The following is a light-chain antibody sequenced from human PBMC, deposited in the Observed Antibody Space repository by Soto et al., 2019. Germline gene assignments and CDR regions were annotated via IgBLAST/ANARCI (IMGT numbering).Light chain of an antibody. CDR2: HAS. J-gene: IGKJ1*01. V-gene: IGKV1-5*01. CDR3: QQYNGWPWT. CDR1: QSISNW. Sequence: DIQMTQSPSTLPASVGDRVTITCRASQSISNWLALYQQKPGTAPKVLIYHASNLQSGVPSRFSGSGSGTEFTLTITGLQSEDFAVYYCQQYNGWPWTFGLGTKVDIK.